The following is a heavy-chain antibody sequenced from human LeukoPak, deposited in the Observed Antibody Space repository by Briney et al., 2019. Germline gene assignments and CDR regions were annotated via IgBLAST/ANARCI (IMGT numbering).Heavy chain of an antibody. Sequence: KPSETLSLTCTVPGGSISSYYWSWIRQPAGKGRGWIGRIYTSGSTNYNPSLKSRVTMSVDTSKNKFSLKLSCVTAADTAVYYCARHCSSTSCLDYWGQGTLVTVSS. D-gene: IGHD2-2*01. CDR1: GGSISSYY. J-gene: IGHJ4*02. CDR3: ARHCSSTSCLDY. V-gene: IGHV4-4*07. CDR2: IYTSGST.